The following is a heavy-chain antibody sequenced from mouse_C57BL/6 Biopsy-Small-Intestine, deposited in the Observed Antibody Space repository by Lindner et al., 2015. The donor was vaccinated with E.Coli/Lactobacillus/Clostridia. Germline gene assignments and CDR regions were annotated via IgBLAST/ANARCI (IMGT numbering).Heavy chain of an antibody. J-gene: IGHJ3*01. V-gene: IGHV1-74*01. CDR2: ISAYYGST. CDR3: VREVEEKSTISFAY. D-gene: IGHD1-3*01. CDR1: GYTFTTYG. Sequence: SVKVSCKASGYTFTTYGLSWLRQAPGQGLEWIGWISAYYGSTNYAQKFQGRVTMTRDITTTTAYMELTSLISDDTAVYYCVREVEEKSTISFAYWGQGTLVTVS.